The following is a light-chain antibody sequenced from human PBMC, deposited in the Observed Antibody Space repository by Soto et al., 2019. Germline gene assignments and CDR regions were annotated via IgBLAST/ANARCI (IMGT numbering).Light chain of an antibody. V-gene: IGLV2-8*01. Sequence: QSVLTQPPSASGSPGQSVTISCTGTSSDVGGYNYVSWYQQHPDRAPKLMIYEVSKRPSGVPDRFSGSKSGNTASLTVSGLQAEDEADYSGSSYAGSNVVFGGGTKLTVL. J-gene: IGLJ2*01. CDR1: SSDVGGYNY. CDR3: SSYAGSNVV. CDR2: EVS.